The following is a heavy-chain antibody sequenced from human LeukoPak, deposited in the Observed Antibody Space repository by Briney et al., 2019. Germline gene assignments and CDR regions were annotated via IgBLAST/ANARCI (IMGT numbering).Heavy chain of an antibody. D-gene: IGHD6-6*01. Sequence: ASVKVSCXASGYTFTSYDINWVRQATGQGLEWMGWMNPNSGNTGYAQKFQGRVTMTRNTSISTAYMELSSLRSEDTAVYHCARAARKRPYYYYYMDVWGKGTTVTVSS. V-gene: IGHV1-8*01. CDR1: GYTFTSYD. CDR2: MNPNSGNT. CDR3: ARAARKRPYYYYYMDV. J-gene: IGHJ6*03.